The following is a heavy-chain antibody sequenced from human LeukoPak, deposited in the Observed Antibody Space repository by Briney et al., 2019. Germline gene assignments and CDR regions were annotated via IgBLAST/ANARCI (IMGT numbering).Heavy chain of an antibody. J-gene: IGHJ4*02. CDR3: TRKGSQWDFLVDY. D-gene: IGHD2/OR15-2a*01. Sequence: GGSLRLSCAASGFTFSSYEMNWVRQAPGKGLEWVSYISTSGSTKYYADSVKGRFTISRDNSENSLYLQMTGLTAEDTAVYYCTRKGSQWDFLVDYWGQGTRVAVSP. CDR1: GFTFSSYE. V-gene: IGHV3-48*03. CDR2: ISTSGSTK.